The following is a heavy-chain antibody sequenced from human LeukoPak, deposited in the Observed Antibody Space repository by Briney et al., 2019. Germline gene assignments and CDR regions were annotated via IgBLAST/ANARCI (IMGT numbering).Heavy chain of an antibody. J-gene: IGHJ5*02. Sequence: GGSLRLSCAASGFIFSTYWMSWVRQAPGKGLEGVAIIKEDGSEKYYVDSVKGRFTISRDNANNSLYLQMNSLRAEDTAVYYCARVGVAYSSSSSWFDPWGQGTLVTVSS. CDR2: IKEDGSEK. D-gene: IGHD6-6*01. CDR3: ARVGVAYSSSSSWFDP. V-gene: IGHV3-7*01. CDR1: GFIFSTYW.